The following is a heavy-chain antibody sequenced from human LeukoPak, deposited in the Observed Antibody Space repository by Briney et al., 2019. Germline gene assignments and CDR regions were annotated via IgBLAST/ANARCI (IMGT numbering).Heavy chain of an antibody. CDR3: ARRPYYGSGSYYKGRENKVFDY. J-gene: IGHJ4*02. V-gene: IGHV4-34*01. Sequence: PSETLSLTCAVYGGCFSGYYWSWIRQPPGKGLEWIGEINHSGSTNYNPSLKRRVTISVDTSKNKFSLKLSSVPAADTAVYYCARRPYYGSGSYYKGRENKVFDYWGQGTLVTVSS. CDR2: INHSGST. CDR1: GGCFSGYY. D-gene: IGHD3-10*01.